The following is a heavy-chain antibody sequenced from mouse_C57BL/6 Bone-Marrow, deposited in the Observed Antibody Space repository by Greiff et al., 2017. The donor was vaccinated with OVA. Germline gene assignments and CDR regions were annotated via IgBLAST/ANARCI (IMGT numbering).Heavy chain of an antibody. V-gene: IGHV1-55*01. CDR3: AKEGYYDYDEDYAMDY. CDR2: IYPGSGST. CDR1: GYTFTSYW. J-gene: IGHJ4*01. Sequence: QVQLQQPGAELVKPGASVKMSCKASGYTFTSYWITWVKQRPGQGLEWIGGIYPGSGSTYYNEKFKGKATLTVETSSSTAYMQLSSLTSEDSAVYYCAKEGYYDYDEDYAMDYWGQGTSVTVSS. D-gene: IGHD2-4*01.